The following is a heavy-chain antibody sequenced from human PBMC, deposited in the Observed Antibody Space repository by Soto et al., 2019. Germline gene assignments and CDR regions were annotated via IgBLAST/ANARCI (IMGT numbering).Heavy chain of an antibody. CDR3: EKWGEVSHNPGGNYYYGMDV. D-gene: IGHD3-16*01. J-gene: IGHJ6*02. Sequence: QVQLVESGGGVVQPGRSLRLSCAASGFTFGNYGMHWVRQPPGKGLEGMSSIVYDGSDKYYADSVKGRFTISRDGSKNTLYLQMESLRPEDTAVYYCEKWGEVSHNPGGNYYYGMDVWGQGTTVTVSS. CDR2: IVYDGSDK. V-gene: IGHV3-30*18. CDR1: GFTFGNYG.